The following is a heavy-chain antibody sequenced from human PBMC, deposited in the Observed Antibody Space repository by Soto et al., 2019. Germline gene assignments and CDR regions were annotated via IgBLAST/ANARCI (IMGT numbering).Heavy chain of an antibody. D-gene: IGHD1-1*01. V-gene: IGHV2-70*04. Sequence: XGPTLVNTPQTLPLTCTFAVFSLSASGMRVSWIRQPPGKALEWLARIDWDDDKFYSTSLRTRLTISKDTSKNQVVLTMTNMDPVDTPTYYSAKTGTDGSWFDPCGQRTLVTVSS. CDR1: VFSLSASGMR. CDR2: IDWDDDK. J-gene: IGHJ5*02. CDR3: AKTGTDGSWFDP.